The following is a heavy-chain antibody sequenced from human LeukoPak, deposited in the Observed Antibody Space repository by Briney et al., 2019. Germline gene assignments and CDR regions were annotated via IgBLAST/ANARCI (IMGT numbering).Heavy chain of an antibody. CDR3: ARDRSGSYYFLDY. J-gene: IGHJ4*02. CDR2: IIPILGIA. V-gene: IGHV1-69*04. D-gene: IGHD1-26*01. Sequence: SVKVSCKASGGTFSSYAISWVRQAPGQGLEWMGRIIPILGIANYAQKFQGRVTITADKSTSTAYMELSSLRSEDTAVYYCARDRSGSYYFLDYWGQGTLVTVSS. CDR1: GGTFSSYA.